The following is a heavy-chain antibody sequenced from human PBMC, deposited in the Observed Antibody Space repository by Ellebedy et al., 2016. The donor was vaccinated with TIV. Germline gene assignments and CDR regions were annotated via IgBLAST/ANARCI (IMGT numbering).Heavy chain of an antibody. J-gene: IGHJ4*02. V-gene: IGHV2-70*11. CDR1: GFSLSTSGMC. D-gene: IGHD6-19*01. Sequence: SGPTLVKPTQTLTLTCTFSGFSLSTSGMCVSWIRQPPGKALEWLARIDWDDDKYYSTSLKTRLTISKDTSKNQVVLTVTNMDPVDTATYYCVRSTHSSGWPAFDYWGQGTLVTVSS. CDR3: VRSTHSSGWPAFDY. CDR2: IDWDDDK.